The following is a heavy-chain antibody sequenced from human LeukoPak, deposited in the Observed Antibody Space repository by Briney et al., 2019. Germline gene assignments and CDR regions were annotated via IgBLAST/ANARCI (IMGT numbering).Heavy chain of an antibody. CDR2: IRQDGGEK. D-gene: IGHD6-13*01. CDR1: GFTYSSYW. CDR3: WGRVSDI. Sequence: GGSLRLSFAASGFTYSSYWMSWVRQAPGKGLEWVANIRQDGGEKYYVDSVKGRFTISRDNAKNSLYLEMNSLRAEDTAVYYCWGRVSDIWGQGTMVTVSS. J-gene: IGHJ3*02. V-gene: IGHV3-7*01.